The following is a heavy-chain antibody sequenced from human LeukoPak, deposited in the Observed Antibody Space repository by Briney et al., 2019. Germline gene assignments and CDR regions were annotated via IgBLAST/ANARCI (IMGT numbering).Heavy chain of an antibody. V-gene: IGHV4-31*03. CDR3: ARGLPKYYYDRSRGSERLDY. Sequence: SQTLSLTCTVPGGSISSGGYYWSWIRQHPGKGLEWIGYIYYSGSTYYNPSLKSRVTVSVDTSKNQFSLKLSSVTAADTAVYYCARGLPKYYYDRSRGSERLDYWGQGTLVTVSS. J-gene: IGHJ4*02. CDR2: IYYSGST. CDR1: GGSISSGGYY. D-gene: IGHD3-22*01.